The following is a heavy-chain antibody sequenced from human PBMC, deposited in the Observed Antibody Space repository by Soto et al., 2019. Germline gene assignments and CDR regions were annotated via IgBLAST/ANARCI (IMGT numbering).Heavy chain of an antibody. CDR3: ARATQCSGGSCYQDY. D-gene: IGHD2-15*01. V-gene: IGHV3-66*01. J-gene: IGHJ4*02. CDR2: IYSGGST. Sequence: EVQLVESGGGLVQPGGSLRLSCAASGFTVSSNYMSWVRQAPGKGLEWVSVIYSGGSTYYADSVKGRFTMSRDNSKNTLHLQMNSLRAEDTAVYYCARATQCSGGSCYQDYWGQGTLVTVSS. CDR1: GFTVSSNY.